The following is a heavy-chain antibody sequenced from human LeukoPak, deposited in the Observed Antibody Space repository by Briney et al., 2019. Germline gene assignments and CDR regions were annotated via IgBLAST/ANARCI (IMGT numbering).Heavy chain of an antibody. J-gene: IGHJ4*02. CDR1: GGSFSGYY. D-gene: IGHD6-19*01. Sequence: TSETLSLTCAVYGGSFSGYYWSWTRQPPGKGLEWIGEINHSGSTNYNPSLKSRVTISVDTSKNQFSLKLSSVTAADTAVYYCARRRYSSGWHPYFDYWGQGTLVTVSS. CDR2: INHSGST. CDR3: ARRRYSSGWHPYFDY. V-gene: IGHV4-34*01.